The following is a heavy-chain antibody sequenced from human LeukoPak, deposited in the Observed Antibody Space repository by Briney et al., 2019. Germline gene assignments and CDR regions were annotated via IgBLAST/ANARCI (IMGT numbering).Heavy chain of an antibody. Sequence: GGSLRLSCEASVFTFGGSAMSWVRQAPGKGLEWISDISGAGRETYYADSVKGRFTISRDNSKNTLYLQLNSLGAEDTAVYFCAKIDSPRVGWRAPFDYWGQGTLVTVSS. CDR2: ISGAGRET. CDR1: VFTFGGSA. D-gene: IGHD6-19*01. V-gene: IGHV3-23*01. CDR3: AKIDSPRVGWRAPFDY. J-gene: IGHJ4*02.